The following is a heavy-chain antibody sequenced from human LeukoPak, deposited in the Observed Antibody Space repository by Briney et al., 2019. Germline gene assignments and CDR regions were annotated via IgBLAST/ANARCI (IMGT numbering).Heavy chain of an antibody. J-gene: IGHJ4*02. V-gene: IGHV4-34*01. D-gene: IGHD3-10*01. Sequence: SETLSLTCAVYGGSFSDYYWSWIRQPPGKGLEWIGEINHSGNTNYNPSLMSRVTISVDMSKSQFSLKLSSVTAADTAVYYCARVRYYYGSGSYQYYFDYWGQGTLVTVSS. CDR3: ARVRYYYGSGSYQYYFDY. CDR2: INHSGNT. CDR1: GGSFSDYY.